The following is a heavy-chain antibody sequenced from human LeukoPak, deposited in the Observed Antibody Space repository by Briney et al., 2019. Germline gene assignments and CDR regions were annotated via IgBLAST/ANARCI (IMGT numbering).Heavy chain of an antibody. CDR1: GFTFSSYG. Sequence: GGSLRLSCAASGFTFSSYGMHWVRQAPGKGLEWVAVISYDGSNKYYADSVKGRFTISRDNSKNTLYLQMNSLRAEDTAIYYCAKSLLGDGYYAAPDYWGQGTLVTVSS. D-gene: IGHD2-21*01. V-gene: IGHV3-30*18. J-gene: IGHJ4*02. CDR3: AKSLLGDGYYAAPDY. CDR2: ISYDGSNK.